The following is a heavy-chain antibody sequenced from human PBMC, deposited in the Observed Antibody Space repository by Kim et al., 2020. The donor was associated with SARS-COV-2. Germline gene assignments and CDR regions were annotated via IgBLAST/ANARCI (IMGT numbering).Heavy chain of an antibody. CDR2: IYYSGST. J-gene: IGHJ5*02. CDR1: GGSISSYY. D-gene: IGHD6-19*01. Sequence: SETLSLTCTVSGGSISSYYWSWIRQPPGKGLEWIGYIYYSGSTNYNPSLKSRVTISVDTSKNQFSLKLSSVTAADTAVYYCARHRGYSSAYNWFDPWGQGTLVTVSS. CDR3: ARHRGYSSAYNWFDP. V-gene: IGHV4-59*08.